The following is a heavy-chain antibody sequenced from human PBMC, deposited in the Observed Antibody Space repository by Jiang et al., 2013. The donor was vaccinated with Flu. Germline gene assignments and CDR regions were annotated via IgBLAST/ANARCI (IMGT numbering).Heavy chain of an antibody. Sequence: VQLVESGGGLVKAGRSLRLSCTSSGFAFGDYAMSWFRQAPGKGLEWVGFIRSTIYGGAADYAASVKGRFSISRDDSMSIAYLEVNSLKAEDTAVYYCTRTPGYSLEYRNYYYIDVWGKGTTVTVSS. CDR3: TRTPGYSLEYRNYYYIDV. V-gene: IGHV3-49*05. D-gene: IGHD5-18*01. J-gene: IGHJ6*03. CDR2: IRSTIYGGAA. CDR1: GFAFGDYA.